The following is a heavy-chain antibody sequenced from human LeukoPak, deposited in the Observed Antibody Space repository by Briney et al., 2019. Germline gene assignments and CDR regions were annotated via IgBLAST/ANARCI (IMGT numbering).Heavy chain of an antibody. CDR1: GFTFSSYA. V-gene: IGHV3-23*01. CDR2: ISGSGGST. D-gene: IGHD2-2*01. J-gene: IGHJ3*02. CDR3: AKAPHIVVVPAARGAFDI. Sequence: GGSLRLSCAASGFTFSSYAMSWVRQAPGKGLEWVSAISGSGGSTYYADSVKGRFTISRDNSKNTLYLQMNSLRAEDTAVYYCAKAPHIVVVPAARGAFDIWGQGTVVTVSS.